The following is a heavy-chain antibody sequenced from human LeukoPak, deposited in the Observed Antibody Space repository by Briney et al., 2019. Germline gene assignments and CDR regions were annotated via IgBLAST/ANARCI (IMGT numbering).Heavy chain of an antibody. CDR1: GFTFSSYE. CDR2: ISSSGSTI. V-gene: IGHV3-48*03. Sequence: GGSLRLSCAASGFTFSSYEMNWVRQAPGKGLEWVSYISSSGSTIYYADSVKGRFTISRDNAKNSLYLQMNSLRAEDTAVYYCAREAQRSIGGWYRAFDIWGQGTMVTVSS. J-gene: IGHJ3*02. D-gene: IGHD6-19*01. CDR3: AREAQRSIGGWYRAFDI.